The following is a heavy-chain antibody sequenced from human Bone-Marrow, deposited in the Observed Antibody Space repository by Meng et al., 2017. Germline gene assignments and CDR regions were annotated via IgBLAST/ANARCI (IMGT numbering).Heavy chain of an antibody. D-gene: IGHD3-22*01. J-gene: IGHJ4*02. CDR2: IYWDDDQ. Sequence: QITLKESGPTLVKPTQTLTLTCILSGFSLSTTGVGVGWIRQPPGKALEWLALIYWDDDQRYSPSLKGRLTITKDTPKNQVVLTMTNMDPVDTATYYCAHADSSGYYQAWGQGTLVTVSS. CDR1: GFSLSTTGVG. V-gene: IGHV2-5*02. CDR3: AHADSSGYYQA.